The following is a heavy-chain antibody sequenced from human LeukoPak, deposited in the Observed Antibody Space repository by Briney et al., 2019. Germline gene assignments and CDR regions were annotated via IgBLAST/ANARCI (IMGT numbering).Heavy chain of an antibody. CDR1: GGSISSSSYY. J-gene: IGHJ3*02. D-gene: IGHD3-22*01. CDR2: IYYSGST. CDR3: ASEGKVVILELEAFDI. Sequence: SETLSLTCTVSGGSISSSSYYWGWIRQPPGKGLEWIGSIYYSGSTYYNPSLKSRVTISVDTSKNQFSLKLSSVTAADTAVYYCASEGKVVILELEAFDIWGQGTMVTVSS. V-gene: IGHV4-39*07.